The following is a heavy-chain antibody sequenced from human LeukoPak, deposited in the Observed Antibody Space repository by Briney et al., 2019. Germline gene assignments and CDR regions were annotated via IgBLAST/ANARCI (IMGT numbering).Heavy chain of an antibody. CDR3: AKSGLNRFDY. D-gene: IGHD2-15*01. CDR1: GFTFSSYA. V-gene: IGHV3-30*04. Sequence: GGSLRLSCAASGFTFSSYAMHWVRQAPGKGLEWVAVISYDGSNKYYADSVKGRFTISRDNSKNTLYLQMNSLRVEDTAVYYCAKSGLNRFDYWGQGTLVTVSS. CDR2: ISYDGSNK. J-gene: IGHJ4*02.